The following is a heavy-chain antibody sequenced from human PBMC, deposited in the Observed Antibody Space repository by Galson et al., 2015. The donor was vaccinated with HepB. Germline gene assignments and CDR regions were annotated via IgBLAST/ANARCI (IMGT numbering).Heavy chain of an antibody. J-gene: IGHJ3*02. D-gene: IGHD2-2*01. Sequence: SVKVSCKVSGYTLTELSMHWVRQAPGKGLEWMGGFDPEDGETIYAQKFQGRVTMTEDTSTDPAYMELSSLRSEDTAVYYCATGRGYCSSTSCREVTDAFDIWGQGTIVTVSS. CDR2: FDPEDGET. CDR1: GYTLTELS. CDR3: ATGRGYCSSTSCREVTDAFDI. V-gene: IGHV1-24*01.